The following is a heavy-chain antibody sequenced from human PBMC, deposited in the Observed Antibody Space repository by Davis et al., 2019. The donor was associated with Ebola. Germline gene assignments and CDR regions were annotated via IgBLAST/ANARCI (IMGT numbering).Heavy chain of an antibody. Sequence: GGSLRLSCAASGFTFADYAMHCVRHAHGKGLEWDSGISWNSSYIGYEDSVKGRLTISRDNAKNSRYLQMNSLRKDDTALYYCSKDGSPTGVTHGMDVWGKGTTVTVSS. J-gene: IGHJ6*04. CDR3: SKDGSPTGVTHGMDV. CDR2: ISWNSSYI. V-gene: IGHV3-9*01. CDR1: GFTFADYA. D-gene: IGHD5-18*01.